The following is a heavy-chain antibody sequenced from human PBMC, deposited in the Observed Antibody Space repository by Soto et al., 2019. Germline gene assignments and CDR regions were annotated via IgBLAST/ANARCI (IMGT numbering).Heavy chain of an antibody. J-gene: IGHJ5*02. D-gene: IGHD5-12*01. Sequence: QVQLQESGPRLVKPSETLSLTCTVSGGPISSYSWYWSWIRQPPGKGLEWIGYISYSGSTNFNPSLKSRVTISVDTSKNQFSLKLNSVSAADTAVYYCARGRTYSGYDTTWFDAWGQGTLVSVSS. CDR1: GGPISSYSWY. V-gene: IGHV4-59*01. CDR2: ISYSGST. CDR3: ARGRTYSGYDTTWFDA.